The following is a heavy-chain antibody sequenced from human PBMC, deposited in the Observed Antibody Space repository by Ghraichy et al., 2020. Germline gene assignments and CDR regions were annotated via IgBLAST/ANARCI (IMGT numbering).Heavy chain of an antibody. J-gene: IGHJ4*02. Sequence: GGSLRLSCTASGFTFSGYSMNWVRQAPGKGLEWVANIKEDGSEKYYGDSVKGRFTIFRDNAKNSLYLQMNSLRAEDTAVYYCARFRPFDYWGQGTLVTVSS. CDR2: IKEDGSEK. CDR1: GFTFSGYS. V-gene: IGHV3-7*01. CDR3: ARFRPFDY.